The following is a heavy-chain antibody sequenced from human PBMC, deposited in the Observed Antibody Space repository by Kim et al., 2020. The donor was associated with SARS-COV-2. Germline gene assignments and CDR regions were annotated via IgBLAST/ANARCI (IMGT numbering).Heavy chain of an antibody. CDR2: INAGNGNT. CDR1: GYTFTSYA. CDR3: ARDWRFGELETYYYYGMDV. V-gene: IGHV1-3*01. D-gene: IGHD3-10*01. J-gene: IGHJ6*02. Sequence: ASVKVSCKASGYTFTSYAMHWVRQAPGQRLEWMGWINAGNGNTKYSQKFQGRVTITRDTSASTAYMELSSLRSEDTAVYYCARDWRFGELETYYYYGMDVWGQGTTVTVSS.